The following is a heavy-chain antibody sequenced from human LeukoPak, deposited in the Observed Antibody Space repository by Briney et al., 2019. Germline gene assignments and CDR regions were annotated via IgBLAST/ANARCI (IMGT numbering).Heavy chain of an antibody. Sequence: GGSLRLSCAASGFTFSDYYMSWIRQAPGKGLEWVSYISSSGSTINYADSVKGRFTISRDNAKNSLYLQMNSLRAEDTAVYYCARAPLSGPFWFDPWGQGTLVTVSS. CDR1: GFTFSDYY. CDR2: ISSSGSTI. V-gene: IGHV3-11*01. CDR3: ARAPLSGPFWFDP. J-gene: IGHJ5*02. D-gene: IGHD3-3*01.